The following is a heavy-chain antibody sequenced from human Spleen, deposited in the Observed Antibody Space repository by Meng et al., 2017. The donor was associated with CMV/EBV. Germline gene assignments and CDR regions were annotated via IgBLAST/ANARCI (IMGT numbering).Heavy chain of an antibody. V-gene: IGHV1-2*06. CDR1: GYTFIDYK. CDR2: INCNSGDT. J-gene: IGHJ4*02. Sequence: SVKVSCKASGYTFIDYKIHWVRQAPGQGPEWLGRINCNSGDTNYAQKFQGRITMTRDTSISTAYMEVASLRSDDTAVYYCVRLAGGVDYWGQGTLVTVSS. CDR3: VRLAGGVDY. D-gene: IGHD3-10*01.